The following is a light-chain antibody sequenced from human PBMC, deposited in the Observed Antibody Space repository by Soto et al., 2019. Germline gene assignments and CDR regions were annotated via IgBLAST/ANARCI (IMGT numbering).Light chain of an antibody. CDR3: QQYNNWPPYT. CDR2: GAS. CDR1: QSVSSD. V-gene: IGKV3-15*01. J-gene: IGKJ2*01. Sequence: EIVMTQSPATLSVSPGERATLSCRASQSVSSDLVWYQQKPGQAPRLLIYGASTRVTGIPARFSGSGSGTEFTLTISSLQSEDFAVYYCQQYNNWPPYTFGQGTKLEI.